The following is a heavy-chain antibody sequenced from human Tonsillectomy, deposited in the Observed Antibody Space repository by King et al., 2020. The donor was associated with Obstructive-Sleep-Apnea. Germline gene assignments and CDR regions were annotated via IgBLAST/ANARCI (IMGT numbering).Heavy chain of an antibody. CDR3: SKDRTSRYDILTGYYGFDP. J-gene: IGHJ5*02. Sequence: VQLVESGGGLVQPGGSLRLSCAASVFTFISYSMNLVRQAPGKGLELVSAIRGSGGCTYYADSVKGRFTISRDNSGNTLYLQMNSLRAADTSVYYCSKDRTSRYDILTGYYGFDPWGQGTLVTVSS. V-gene: IGHV3-23*04. CDR1: VFTFISYS. D-gene: IGHD3-9*01. CDR2: IRGSGGCT.